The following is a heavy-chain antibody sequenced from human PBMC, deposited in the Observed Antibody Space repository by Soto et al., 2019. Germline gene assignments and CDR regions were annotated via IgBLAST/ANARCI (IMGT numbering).Heavy chain of an antibody. CDR1: GGSFSGYY. V-gene: IGHV4-34*01. J-gene: IGHJ1*01. CDR2: INHSGST. Sequence: SETLSLTCAVYGGSFSGYYWSWIRQPPGKGREWIGEINHSGSTNYNPSLKSRVTISVDTSKNQFSLKLSSVTAADTAVYYCARQGVSSYGYKYFQHWGRGTLVTVSS. D-gene: IGHD5-18*01. CDR3: ARQGVSSYGYKYFQH.